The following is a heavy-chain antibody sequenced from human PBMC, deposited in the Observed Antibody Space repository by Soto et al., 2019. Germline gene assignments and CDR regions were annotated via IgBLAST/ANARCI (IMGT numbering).Heavy chain of an antibody. Sequence: ESGGGLVQPGGSLRLSCAASGFTFSSYWMSWVRQAPGKGLEWVANIKQDGSEKYYVDSVKGRFTISRDNAKNSLYLQMNSLRAEDTAVYYCARVAAAGKAPYYFDYWGQGTLVTVSS. CDR2: IKQDGSEK. V-gene: IGHV3-7*03. CDR1: GFTFSSYW. J-gene: IGHJ4*02. D-gene: IGHD6-13*01. CDR3: ARVAAAGKAPYYFDY.